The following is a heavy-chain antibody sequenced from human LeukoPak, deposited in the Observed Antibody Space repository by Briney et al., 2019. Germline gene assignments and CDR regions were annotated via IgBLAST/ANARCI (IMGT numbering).Heavy chain of an antibody. CDR2: ITVYNGNT. J-gene: IGHJ4*02. CDR1: AHTFTSYP. V-gene: IGHV1-18*01. D-gene: IGHD4-17*01. CDR3: ARGYDYGDYVGDFDY. Sequence: ASVKVSCKASAHTFTSYPISWVRQAPGQGLEWMGWITVYNGNTNYAQKLQGRVTMTTDTSTSTAYMELRNLRSDDTAVYCCARGYDYGDYVGDFDYWGQGTLVTVSS.